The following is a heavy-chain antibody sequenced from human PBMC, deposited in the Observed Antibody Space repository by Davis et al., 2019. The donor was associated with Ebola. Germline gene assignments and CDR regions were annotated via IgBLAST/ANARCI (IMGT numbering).Heavy chain of an antibody. CDR3: ARANGVFDY. D-gene: IGHD2-8*01. CDR1: GGSISSYY. V-gene: IGHV4-59*12. Sequence: MPSETLSLTCTVSGGSISSYYWSWIRQPPGKGLEWIGYIYYSGSTYYNPSLKSRVTISVDTSKNQFSLKLSSVTAADTAVYYCARANGVFDYWGQGTLVTVSS. J-gene: IGHJ4*02. CDR2: IYYSGST.